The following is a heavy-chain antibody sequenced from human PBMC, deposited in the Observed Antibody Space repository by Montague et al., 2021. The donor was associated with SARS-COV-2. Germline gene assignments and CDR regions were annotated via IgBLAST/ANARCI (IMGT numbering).Heavy chain of an antibody. CDR2: IEQRGKT. Sequence: SETLSLTCAVHTTSFSGYYKGWIRQSPGKGLEWIGEIEQRGKTNXNPTLKSQVTISADTSKSQFSLKLTSVTAADTAVYYCVRGWGSWFHWGQGTLVTVSS. J-gene: IGHJ1*01. V-gene: IGHV4-34*01. CDR1: TTSFSGYY. CDR3: VRGWGSWFH. D-gene: IGHD3-16*01.